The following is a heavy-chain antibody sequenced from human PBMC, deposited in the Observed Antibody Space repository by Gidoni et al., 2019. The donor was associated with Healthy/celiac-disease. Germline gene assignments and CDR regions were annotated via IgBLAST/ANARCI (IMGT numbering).Heavy chain of an antibody. CDR1: GGSISSGSYE. CDR2: IYTCGST. V-gene: IGHV4-61*02. Sequence: QVKLQESGPGLVKPSQTLSLTCTVSGGSISSGSYEWSWIRQTAGKGPEWLGRIYTCGSTNYNPSLKSRVTISVDTSQNQFSLTLSSVTAAYTAVYYCARDLVEKITMVRGVITSSDYYYYYMDVWGKGTTVTVSS. CDR3: ARDLVEKITMVRGVITSSDYYYYYMDV. D-gene: IGHD3-10*01. J-gene: IGHJ6*03.